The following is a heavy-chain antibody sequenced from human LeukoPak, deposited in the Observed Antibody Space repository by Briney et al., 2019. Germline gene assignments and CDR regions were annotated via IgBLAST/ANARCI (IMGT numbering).Heavy chain of an antibody. J-gene: IGHJ2*01. CDR2: ISSSSSTI. Sequence: GGSLRLSCSASGFTFSSYSMNWVRQAPGKGLEWVSYISSSSSTIYYADSVKGRFTISRDNAKNSLYLQMNSLRAEDTAVYYCARTSSYDFWSGFPRYFDLWGRGTLVTVSS. CDR3: ARTSSYDFWSGFPRYFDL. V-gene: IGHV3-48*01. CDR1: GFTFSSYS. D-gene: IGHD3-3*01.